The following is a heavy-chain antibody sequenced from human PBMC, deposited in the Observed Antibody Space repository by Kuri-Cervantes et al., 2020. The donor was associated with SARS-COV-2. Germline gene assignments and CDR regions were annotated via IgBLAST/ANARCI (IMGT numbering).Heavy chain of an antibody. CDR1: GYTFTSYG. V-gene: IGHV1-24*01. J-gene: IGHJ6*03. CDR2: FDPEDGET. CDR3: ATTPPNYYYYMDV. Sequence: ASVKVSCKASGYTFTSYGISWVRQAPGKGLEWMGGFDPEDGETIYAQKFQGRVTMTEDTSTDTAYMELSSLRSEDTAVYYCATTPPNYYYYMDVWGKGTRSPSP.